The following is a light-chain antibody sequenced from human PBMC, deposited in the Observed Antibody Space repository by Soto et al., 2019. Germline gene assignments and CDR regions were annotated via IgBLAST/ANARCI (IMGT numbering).Light chain of an antibody. CDR3: CSYAGSYTVI. CDR1: SSDVGGYNY. Sequence: QSALTQPRSVSGSPGQSVTISCAGTSSDVGGYNYVSWYQQHPGKAPQLIIYDVTMRPSGVPDRFSGSKSGNTASLTISGLQVEDEADYYCCSYAGSYTVIFGGGTKLTVL. J-gene: IGLJ2*01. CDR2: DVT. V-gene: IGLV2-11*01.